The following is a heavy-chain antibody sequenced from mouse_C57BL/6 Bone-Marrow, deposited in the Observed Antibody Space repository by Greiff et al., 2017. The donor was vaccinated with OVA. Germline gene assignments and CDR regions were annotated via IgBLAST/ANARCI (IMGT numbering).Heavy chain of an antibody. V-gene: IGHV1-81*01. CDR2: IYPRSGNT. CDR1: GYTFTSYG. D-gene: IGHD1-1*01. J-gene: IGHJ4*01. Sequence: QVQLQQSGAELARPGASVKLSCKASGYTFTSYGISWVKQRTGQGLEWIGEIYPRSGNTYYNEKFKGKATLTADKSSSTAYMELRSLTSEDSAVYFCARSTTVVAVDYAMDYWGQGTSVTVSS. CDR3: ARSTTVVAVDYAMDY.